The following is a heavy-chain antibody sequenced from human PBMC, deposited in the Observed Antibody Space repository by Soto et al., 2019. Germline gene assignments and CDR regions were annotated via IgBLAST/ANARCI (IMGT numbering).Heavy chain of an antibody. CDR1: GGSISSSSYY. CDR2: IYYSGST. Sequence: TLSLTCTFSGGSISSSSYYWGWIRQPPGKGLEWIGSIYYSGSTYYNPSLKSRVTISVDTSKNQFSLKLGSVTAADTAVYYCARPFTTTYYDFWSGKGSWFDPWGQGTLVTVSS. CDR3: ARPFTTTYYDFWSGKGSWFDP. D-gene: IGHD3-3*01. V-gene: IGHV4-39*01. J-gene: IGHJ5*02.